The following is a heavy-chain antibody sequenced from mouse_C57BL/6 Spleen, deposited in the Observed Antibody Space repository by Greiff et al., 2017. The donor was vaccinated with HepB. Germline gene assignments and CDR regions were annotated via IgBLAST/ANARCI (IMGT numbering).Heavy chain of an antibody. Sequence: QVQLQQSGAELVRPGTSVKMSCKASGYTFTNYWIGWAKQRPGHGLEWIGDIYPGGGYTNYNEKFKGKATLTADKSSSTAYMQFSSLTSEDSAIYYCARSDSNYFDDWGQGTTLTVSS. D-gene: IGHD2-5*01. V-gene: IGHV1-63*01. CDR1: GYTFTNYW. CDR3: ARSDSNYFDD. J-gene: IGHJ2*01. CDR2: IYPGGGYT.